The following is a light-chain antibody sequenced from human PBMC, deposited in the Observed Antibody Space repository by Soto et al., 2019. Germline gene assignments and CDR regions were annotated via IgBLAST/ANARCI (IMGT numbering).Light chain of an antibody. CDR1: QAISNN. V-gene: IGKV3-15*01. Sequence: RVMTQSPVTLSASPGERVTLSCRALQAISNNLAWYQQKPGQAPRLLIFDASTRATGIPARFSGSGSGTESTLTTSSLQSEEFAVYYCQQANDSPPTFGQGTRV. CDR2: DAS. CDR3: QQANDSPPT. J-gene: IGKJ1*01.